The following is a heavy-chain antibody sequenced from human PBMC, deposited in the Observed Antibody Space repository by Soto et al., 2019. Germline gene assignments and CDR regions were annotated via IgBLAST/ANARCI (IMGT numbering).Heavy chain of an antibody. CDR3: AHKSYYFSTATYYNVRWFYP. V-gene: IGHV2-5*01. CDR1: GFSLKSSGVG. Sequence: SGPTLVHPPQPLTLPCTLSGFSLKSSGVGVAWIRQPPGTALEWLALVYWSDEKRYSPSLKNRRTITKDNSKNEVVLTMTNMDPMDTATYYCAHKSYYFSTATYYNVRWFYPCGQGMLVTVSS. D-gene: IGHD3-10*01. J-gene: IGHJ5*02. CDR2: VYWSDEK.